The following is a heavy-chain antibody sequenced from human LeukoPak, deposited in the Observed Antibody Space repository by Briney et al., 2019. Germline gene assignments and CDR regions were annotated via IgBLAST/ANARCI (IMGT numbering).Heavy chain of an antibody. CDR1: GFTFSSYG. CDR3: TKEGLGSGTFSAWFDL. D-gene: IGHD3-10*01. V-gene: IGHV3-30*18. CDR2: VSYEGSTV. J-gene: IGHJ5*02. Sequence: GGSLRLSCAASGFTFSSYGMHWVRQAPGKGLEWVAVVSYEGSTVYYADSVKGRFTISRDNSKNNLYLQMNSLRVEDTAVYYCTKEGLGSGTFSAWFDLWGQGTLVTVSS.